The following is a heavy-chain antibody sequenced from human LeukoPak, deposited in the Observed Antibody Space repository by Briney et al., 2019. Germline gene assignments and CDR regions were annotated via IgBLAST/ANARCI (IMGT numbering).Heavy chain of an antibody. CDR3: ARTDYSAYYYYYYYMDV. V-gene: IGHV1-2*02. Sequence: ASVKVSCKASGYTFTGHYMHWVRQAPGQGLEGMGWINPNSGGTNYAQKFQGRVTMTRDTSISTAYMELSRLRSDDTAVYYCARTDYSAYYYYYYYMDVWGKGTTVTVSS. D-gene: IGHD4-11*01. CDR1: GYTFTGHY. CDR2: INPNSGGT. J-gene: IGHJ6*03.